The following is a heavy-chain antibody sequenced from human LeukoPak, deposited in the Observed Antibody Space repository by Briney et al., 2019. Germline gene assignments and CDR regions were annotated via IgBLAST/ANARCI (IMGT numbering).Heavy chain of an antibody. CDR2: INPNSGGT. CDR3: AKRWHGSGSYLFDY. D-gene: IGHD3-10*01. Sequence: ASVKVSCEASGYTFTGYYMHWVRQAPGQGLEWMGWINPNSGGTNYAQKFQGRVTMTRDTSISTAYMELTRVRSDDTAVYYCAKRWHGSGSYLFDYWGQGTLVTVSS. J-gene: IGHJ4*02. CDR1: GYTFTGYY. V-gene: IGHV1-2*02.